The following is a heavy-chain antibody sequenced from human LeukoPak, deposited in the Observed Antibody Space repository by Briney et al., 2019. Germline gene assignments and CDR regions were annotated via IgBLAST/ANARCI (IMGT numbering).Heavy chain of an antibody. V-gene: IGHV4-59*01. CDR2: IFYTGTA. D-gene: IGHD4-17*01. J-gene: IGHJ5*01. Sequence: PSETLSLTCAVSVGSISGYFWSCMRQPPGEGLQFIGYIFYTGTASYNPSLNSRVTMSVDTSKNQFSMKVSSVTAVDTAVYYCEKFATVTVPNWLDFWGQGILVTVSS. CDR1: VGSISGYF. CDR3: EKFATVTVPNWLDF.